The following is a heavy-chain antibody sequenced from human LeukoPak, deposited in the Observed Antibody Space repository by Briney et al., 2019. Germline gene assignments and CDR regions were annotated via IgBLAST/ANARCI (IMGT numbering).Heavy chain of an antibody. Sequence: ASVKVSCKASGHTFTSYGISWVRQAPGQGLEWMGWISAYNGNTNYAQKLQGRVTMTTDTSTSTAYMELRSLRSDDTAVYYCARVISYGSGSYYTDFDYWGQGTLVTVSS. CDR2: ISAYNGNT. J-gene: IGHJ4*02. V-gene: IGHV1-18*01. D-gene: IGHD3-10*01. CDR1: GHTFTSYG. CDR3: ARVISYGSGSYYTDFDY.